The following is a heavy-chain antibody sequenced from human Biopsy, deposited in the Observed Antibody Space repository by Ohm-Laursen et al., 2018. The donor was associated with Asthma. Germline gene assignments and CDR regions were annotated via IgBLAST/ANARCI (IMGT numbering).Heavy chain of an antibody. V-gene: IGHV3-30*18. CDR1: GFNFHNYG. CDR2: ILFDGRKI. D-gene: IGHD6-13*01. CDR3: AKDRVAGRSYYFDY. J-gene: IGHJ4*02. Sequence: SSLRLSCTASGFNFHNYGMNWVRRAPGKGLEWVAQILFDGRKINYPDPVKGRFTISRDNSKNMVYLQMNSLRPEDTAVYYCAKDRVAGRSYYFDYWGQGSLVSVSS.